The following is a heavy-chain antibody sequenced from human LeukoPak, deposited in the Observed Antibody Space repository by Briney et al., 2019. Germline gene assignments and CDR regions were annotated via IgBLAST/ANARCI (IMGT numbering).Heavy chain of an antibody. V-gene: IGHV3-23*01. Sequence: GGSLRLSCAASGFTFSSYAMSWVRQAPGKGLERVSAISGSGGSTYYADSVKGRFTISRDNSKNTPYLQMNSLRAEDTAVYYCAKVDYDFWSGYSPYHFDYWGQGTLVTVSS. CDR1: GFTFSSYA. D-gene: IGHD3-3*01. CDR2: ISGSGGST. J-gene: IGHJ4*02. CDR3: AKVDYDFWSGYSPYHFDY.